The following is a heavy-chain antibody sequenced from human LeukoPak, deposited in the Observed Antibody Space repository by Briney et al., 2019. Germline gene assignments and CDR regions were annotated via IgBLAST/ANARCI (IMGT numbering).Heavy chain of an antibody. CDR2: INPNPGGT. CDR1: GYTFTDYY. Sequence: ASVKVSCKASGYTFTDYYFHWVRQVPGQGLECMGWINPNPGGTNYPQKFQGRVTMTRDTAISTAYMELTSLRSDDTAVYYCARDLGATTGAPWYYFDNWGQGTLVTVPS. V-gene: IGHV1-2*02. CDR3: ARDLGATTGAPWYYFDN. J-gene: IGHJ4*01. D-gene: IGHD1-26*01.